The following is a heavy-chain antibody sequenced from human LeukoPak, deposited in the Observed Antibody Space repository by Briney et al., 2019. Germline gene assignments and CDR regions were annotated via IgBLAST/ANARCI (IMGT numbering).Heavy chain of an antibody. CDR2: IYHSGGT. Sequence: SETLSLTCTVSGGSLNDASWNWIRQPPGQRLEWIGYIYHSGGTTYNHSLKSRVSISLDTSKNQFSLKLSPVPAADTAVYFCARVGTYYRSIDSWGQGTLVTVSS. V-gene: IGHV4-59*01. CDR1: GGSLNDAS. CDR3: ARVGTYYRSIDS. J-gene: IGHJ4*02. D-gene: IGHD3-10*01.